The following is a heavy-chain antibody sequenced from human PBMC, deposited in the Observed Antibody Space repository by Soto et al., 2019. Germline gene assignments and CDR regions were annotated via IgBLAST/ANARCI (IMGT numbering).Heavy chain of an antibody. J-gene: IGHJ4*02. V-gene: IGHV1-18*01. CDR2: ISAHNGNT. Sequence: QVHLVQSGAEVKKPGASVKVSCKGSGYGFTTYGITWVRQAPGQGLEWMAWISAHNGNTNYAQKLQGRVTVTRDTSTSTAYMELRSLRSDDTAVYYCARGRCGDYWGQGALVTVSS. CDR1: GYGFTTYG. CDR3: ARGRCGDY.